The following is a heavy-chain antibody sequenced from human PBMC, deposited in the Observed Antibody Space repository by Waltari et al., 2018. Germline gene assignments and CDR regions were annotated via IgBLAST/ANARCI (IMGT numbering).Heavy chain of an antibody. J-gene: IGHJ4*02. CDR3: ARGPGGSNWPHYFDY. CDR1: GGSISSYY. V-gene: IGHV4-4*07. Sequence: QVQLQESGPGLVKPSETLSLTCIVSGGSISSYYWRWIRTSAGEGLEGIGLISSSGSTNYSPSLKSRVTISEDTSRNQFSLKLTSVTAADTAVYYCARGPGGSNWPHYFDYWGQGILVTVSS. CDR2: ISSSGST. D-gene: IGHD1-26*01.